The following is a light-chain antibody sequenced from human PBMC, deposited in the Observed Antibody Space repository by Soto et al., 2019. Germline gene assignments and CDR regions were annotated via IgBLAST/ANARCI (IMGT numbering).Light chain of an antibody. CDR2: DAS. J-gene: IGKJ5*01. CDR3: QQYEDVPIT. V-gene: IGKV1-33*01. Sequence: DIQRTQSPSSLSASVGDRVTITCQASQDITNFLNWYQQKPGKAPKLLIYDASNLETGVPSRFSGSGSGTDFTFTISSLQPEDIATYYCQQYEDVPITFGQGTRLEIK. CDR1: QDITNF.